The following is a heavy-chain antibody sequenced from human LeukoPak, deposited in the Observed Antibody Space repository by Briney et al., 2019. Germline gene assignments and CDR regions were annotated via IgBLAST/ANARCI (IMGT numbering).Heavy chain of an antibody. Sequence: TSETLSLTCTVSGGSINNFYWSWIRQPPGKGLEWIGYISYSGSPYYNPSLKNRVTLSLDASKNQFSLKLTSVTAADTAVYYCAREGGVTTPYSIDYWGQGTLVTVSS. J-gene: IGHJ4*02. CDR1: GGSINNFY. D-gene: IGHD4-17*01. V-gene: IGHV4-59*12. CDR2: ISYSGSP. CDR3: AREGGVTTPYSIDY.